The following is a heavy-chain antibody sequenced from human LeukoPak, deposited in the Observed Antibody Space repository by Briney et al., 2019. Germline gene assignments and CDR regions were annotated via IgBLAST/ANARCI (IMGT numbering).Heavy chain of an antibody. Sequence: GGSLRLSCAASGFSFSSFDMHWVRQATGKGLEWVSVIGTAGDSYYPGSVKGRFTISREIAKNSLYLQMNSLRAGDTAVYYCARRDGYNSVGYYFDYWGQGTLVTVSS. CDR1: GFSFSSFD. J-gene: IGHJ4*02. V-gene: IGHV3-13*01. CDR3: ARRDGYNSVGYYFDY. CDR2: IGTAGDS. D-gene: IGHD5-24*01.